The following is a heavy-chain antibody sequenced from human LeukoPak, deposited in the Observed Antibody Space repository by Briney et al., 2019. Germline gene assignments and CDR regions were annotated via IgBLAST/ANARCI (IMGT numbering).Heavy chain of an antibody. Sequence: PGGSLRLSCAASGFTFDDYGMSWGRQAPGKGLEWFSGINWNGGSTGYADSVKGRFTISRDNAKNSLYLQMNILRAEDTALYYCARANLELREQWLAYYFDYWGQGTLVTVSS. CDR1: GFTFDDYG. J-gene: IGHJ4*02. CDR2: INWNGGST. CDR3: ARANLELREQWLAYYFDY. D-gene: IGHD6-19*01. V-gene: IGHV3-20*04.